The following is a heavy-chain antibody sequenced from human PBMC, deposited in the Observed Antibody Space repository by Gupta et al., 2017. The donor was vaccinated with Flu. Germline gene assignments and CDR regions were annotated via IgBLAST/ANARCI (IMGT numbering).Heavy chain of an antibody. Sequence: QVQLVQSGAEVKKPGSSVKVSCKASGGTFSSYAISWVRQAPGQGLEWMGGIIPIFGTANYAQKFQGRVTITADESTSTAYMELSSLRSEDTAVYYCARGGYDSSGYYYGSYFQHWGQGTLVTVSS. CDR1: GGTFSSYA. CDR2: IIPIFGTA. J-gene: IGHJ1*01. D-gene: IGHD3-22*01. CDR3: ARGGYDSSGYYYGSYFQH. V-gene: IGHV1-69*01.